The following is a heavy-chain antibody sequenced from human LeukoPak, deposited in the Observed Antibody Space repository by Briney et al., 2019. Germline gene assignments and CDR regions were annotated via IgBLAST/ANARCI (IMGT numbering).Heavy chain of an antibody. CDR2: INPNSGGT. J-gene: IGHJ5*02. Sequence: ASVTVSCKASGYTFTGYYMHWVRQAPGQGLEWMGWINPNSGGTNYAQKFQGRVTMTRDTSISTAYMELSRLRSDDTAVYYCARQRLITMVRGVTFDPWGQGTLVTVSS. V-gene: IGHV1-2*02. CDR1: GYTFTGYY. CDR3: ARQRLITMVRGVTFDP. D-gene: IGHD3-10*01.